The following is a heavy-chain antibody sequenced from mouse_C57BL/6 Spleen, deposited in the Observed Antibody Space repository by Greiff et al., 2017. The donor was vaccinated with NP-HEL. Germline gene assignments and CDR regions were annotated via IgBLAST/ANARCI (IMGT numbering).Heavy chain of an antibody. D-gene: IGHD2-4*01. CDR2: INPSTGGT. CDR1: GYSFTGYY. Sequence: EVQLQESGPELVKPGASVKISCKASGYSFTGYYMNWVKQSPEKSLEWIGEINPSTGGTTYNQKFKAKATLTVDKSSSTAYMQLKSLTSEDSAVYYCARDDYDYWGQGTLVTVSA. CDR3: ARDDYDY. V-gene: IGHV1-42*01. J-gene: IGHJ3*01.